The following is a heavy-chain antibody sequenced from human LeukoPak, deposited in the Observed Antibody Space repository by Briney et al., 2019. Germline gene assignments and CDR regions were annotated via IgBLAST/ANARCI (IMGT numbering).Heavy chain of an antibody. J-gene: IGHJ4*02. Sequence: GGSLRLSCAASGFTFSSYGMRWVRQAPGKGLEWVAVISYDGSNKYYADSVKGRFTISRDNSKNTLYLQMNSLRAEDTAVYYCARSQSLTIVGATTGLDYWGQGTLVTVSS. CDR1: GFTFSSYG. V-gene: IGHV3-30*03. D-gene: IGHD1-26*01. CDR2: ISYDGSNK. CDR3: ARSQSLTIVGATTGLDY.